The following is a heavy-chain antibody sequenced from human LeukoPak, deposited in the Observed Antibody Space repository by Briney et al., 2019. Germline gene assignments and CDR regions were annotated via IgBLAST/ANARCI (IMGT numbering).Heavy chain of an antibody. J-gene: IGHJ4*02. CDR3: ATIIYYNYAFDY. CDR1: GCSINSYY. CDR2: IYYSGST. D-gene: IGHD3-10*01. Sequence: SETLSLTCSVSGCSINSYYWTWIRQPPGKGLEWIGYIYYSGSTNYSPSLKSRVSISIDTSTNQFSLTLHSVTPAVTAVISCATIIYYNYAFDYWGQGTLVTVSS. V-gene: IGHV4-59*13.